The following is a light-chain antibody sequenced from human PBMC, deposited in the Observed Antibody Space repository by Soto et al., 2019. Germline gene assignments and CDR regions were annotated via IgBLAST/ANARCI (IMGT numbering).Light chain of an antibody. CDR1: QSVSSSY. CDR3: QQYGSSPFT. J-gene: IGKJ3*01. V-gene: IGKV3-20*01. Sequence: EIVLTQSPGTLSLSPGERATLSCRASQSVSSSYLAWYQQKPDQTPRLLFYGASSRATGIPDRFSGSGSGTDFTLTISRLEPEDFAVYYCQQYGSSPFTFGPGTKVDIK. CDR2: GAS.